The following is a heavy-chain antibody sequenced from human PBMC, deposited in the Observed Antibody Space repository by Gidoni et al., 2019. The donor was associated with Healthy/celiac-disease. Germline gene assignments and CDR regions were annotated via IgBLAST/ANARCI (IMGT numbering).Heavy chain of an antibody. CDR2: IYYSGRT. Sequence: QLHLQESGPGMVKPSETLSLTCTVSGCSISSSRYYWGWIRQPPGKGLEWIGSIYYSGRTSYNPSHKSRVTISVDTAKNQFSLKLSSVTAADTAVYYCARSPWWITIFGVAPGGDFDIWGQGTMVTVSS. V-gene: IGHV4-39*01. D-gene: IGHD3-3*01. CDR3: ARSPWWITIFGVAPGGDFDI. J-gene: IGHJ3*02. CDR1: GCSISSSRYY.